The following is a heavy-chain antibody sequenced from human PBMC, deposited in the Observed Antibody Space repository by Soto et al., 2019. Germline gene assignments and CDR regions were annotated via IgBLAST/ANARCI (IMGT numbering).Heavy chain of an antibody. CDR3: ARLIDCTNGVCSYDMDV. V-gene: IGHV3-11*06. CDR1: GFTFSAYY. D-gene: IGHD2-8*01. CDR2: ISSSSSYT. Sequence: QVQLVESGGGLVKPEGSLRLSCAASGFTFSAYYMSWIRQAPGKGLEWVSYISSSSSYTNYADSVKGRFTISRDNAKNSLYLQMNSLRAEDTAVYYCARLIDCTNGVCSYDMDVWGQGTTVTVSS. J-gene: IGHJ6*02.